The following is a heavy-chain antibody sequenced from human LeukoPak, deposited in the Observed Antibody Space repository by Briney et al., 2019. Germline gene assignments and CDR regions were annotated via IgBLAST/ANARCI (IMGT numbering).Heavy chain of an antibody. J-gene: IGHJ1*01. D-gene: IGHD6-13*01. V-gene: IGHV1-46*01. CDR2: IKTSGGST. CDR3: ARGTGIAAAVTSLFQY. Sequence: GASVKVSCKASGYTFTSYYMHWVRQAPGQGLEWMGVIKTSGGSTSYAQKFQGRVTMTRDTSTSTVYMELSSLRSEDTAVYYCARGTGIAAAVTSLFQYWGQGTLVTVSS. CDR1: GYTFTSYY.